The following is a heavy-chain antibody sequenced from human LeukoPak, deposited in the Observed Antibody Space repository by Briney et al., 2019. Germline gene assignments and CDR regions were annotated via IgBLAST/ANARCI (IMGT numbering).Heavy chain of an antibody. CDR1: GFTFSSSG. CDR3: AKEGLLWFGELFGNENWFDP. CDR2: ISYDGSNK. V-gene: IGHV3-30*18. Sequence: GGSLRLFCAASGFTFSSSGMHWVRQAPGKGLEWMAVISYDGSNKYYADSVKGRLTISRDNSKNTLYLQMNSLRAEDTAVYYCAKEGLLWFGELFGNENWFDPWGQGTLVTVSS. D-gene: IGHD3-10*01. J-gene: IGHJ5*02.